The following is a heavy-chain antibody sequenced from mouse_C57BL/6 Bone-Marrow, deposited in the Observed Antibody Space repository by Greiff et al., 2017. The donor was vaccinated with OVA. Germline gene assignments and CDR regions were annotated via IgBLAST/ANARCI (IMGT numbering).Heavy chain of an antibody. D-gene: IGHD2-2*01. CDR3: ARAGYKPYYYAMDY. CDR1: GFTFSSYA. CDR2: ISGGGGNT. Sequence: EVMLVESGGGLVKPGGSLKLSCAASGFTFSSYAMSWVRQTPEKRLEWVATISGGGGNTYYPDSVKGRFTISRDNAKNTLYLQMSSLRSEDTDLYYCARAGYKPYYYAMDYWGQGPSVTVSS. J-gene: IGHJ4*01. V-gene: IGHV5-9*01.